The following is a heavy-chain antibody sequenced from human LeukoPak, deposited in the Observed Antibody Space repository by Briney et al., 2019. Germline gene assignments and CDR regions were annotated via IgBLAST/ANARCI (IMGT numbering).Heavy chain of an antibody. CDR1: GGSFSGYY. CDR3: ARGRGAAAPKPPKH. J-gene: IGHJ1*01. D-gene: IGHD6-13*01. V-gene: IGHV4-34*01. CDR2: INHRGST. Sequence: SETLSLTCAVYGGSFSGYYWSWIRQPPGKGLEWIGEINHRGSTNYNPSLKSRVTISVDTSKNQFSLKLSSVTAADTAVYYCARGRGAAAPKPPKHWGQGTLVTVSS.